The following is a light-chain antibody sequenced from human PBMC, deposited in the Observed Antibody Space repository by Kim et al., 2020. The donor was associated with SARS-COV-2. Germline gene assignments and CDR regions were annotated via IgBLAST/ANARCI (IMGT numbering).Light chain of an antibody. J-gene: IGLJ3*02. V-gene: IGLV9-49*01. Sequence: CTLSSGTSNYKVDWYQQRPGKGPRFVMRGGTGGVVGSKGDGIPDRFSVLGSGLNRYLTIKNIQEEDESDYHCGADHGSGSNFVWVFGGGTQLTVL. CDR3: GADHGSGSNFVWV. CDR1: SGTSNYK. CDR2: GGTGGVVG.